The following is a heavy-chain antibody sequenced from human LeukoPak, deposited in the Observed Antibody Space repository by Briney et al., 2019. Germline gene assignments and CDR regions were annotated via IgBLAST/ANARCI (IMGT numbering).Heavy chain of an antibody. Sequence: GGSLRLSCAASGFIFGGYWMSWVRQAPGRGLEWVANTNPDGSIKYYVDSVNGRFTIFRDNAKNSLYLQMNSLRAEDTAVYYCVSGFLQWLYWGQGTLVTVSS. V-gene: IGHV3-7*01. CDR3: VSGFLQWLY. CDR2: TNPDGSIK. J-gene: IGHJ4*02. CDR1: GFIFGGYW. D-gene: IGHD3-3*01.